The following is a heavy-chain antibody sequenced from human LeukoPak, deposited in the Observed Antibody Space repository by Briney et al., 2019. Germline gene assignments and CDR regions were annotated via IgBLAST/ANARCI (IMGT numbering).Heavy chain of an antibody. CDR3: ARGRTGPFDY. CDR1: GFSFSSYS. V-gene: IGHV3-21*01. CDR2: ISSSSSYT. J-gene: IGHJ4*02. Sequence: GGSLRLSCAASGFSFSSYSMNWVRQAPGKGLEWVSSISSSSSYTYYADSVKGRFTISRDNAKNSLYLQMNSLRAEDTAVYYCARGRTGPFDYWGQGTLVTVSS.